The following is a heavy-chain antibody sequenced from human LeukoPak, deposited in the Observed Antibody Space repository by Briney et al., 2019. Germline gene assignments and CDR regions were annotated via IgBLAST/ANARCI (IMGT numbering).Heavy chain of an antibody. V-gene: IGHV5-51*01. J-gene: IGHJ4*02. D-gene: IGHD1-1*01. CDR2: IYPGDSDT. CDR1: GYRFSRHW. CDR3: ARHFGENWSDPSDY. Sequence: GESLKIFCEGSGYRFSRHWIGWVRQMPGKGLEWMGMIYPGDSDTRYSPSFQGQVTISADRSISTAYLQWSSLKASDSAMYYCARHFGENWSDPSDYWGQGTLVTVSS.